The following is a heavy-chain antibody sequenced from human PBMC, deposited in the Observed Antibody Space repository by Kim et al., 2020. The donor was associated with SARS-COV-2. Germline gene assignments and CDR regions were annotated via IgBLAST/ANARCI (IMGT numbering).Heavy chain of an antibody. CDR2: ISSDGNKK. J-gene: IGHJ6*02. Sequence: GGSLRLSCAASGFTFSSYAMHWVRQAPGKGLEWVAVISSDGNKKYYLDSVKGRFTISRDSSKNTLYLQMNSLRPEDTAVYYCAKDPPTGTAADGVDVWGQGTTVTVSS. V-gene: IGHV3-30*18. CDR1: GFTFSSYA. CDR3: AKDPPTGTAADGVDV. D-gene: IGHD1-1*01.